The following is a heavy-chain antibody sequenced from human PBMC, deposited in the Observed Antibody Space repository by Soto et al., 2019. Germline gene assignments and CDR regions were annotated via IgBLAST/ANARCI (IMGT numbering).Heavy chain of an antibody. CDR3: VMVDNYVTPTPQDV. Sequence: QVQLVQSGDEVKKPGASVKVSCKASGYIFVNYGIAWVRQAPGQGLEWMGWISPYTGNTNSATKLQGRLTMTTDTSTSTAYMDLGSLTSDDTAVYYCVMVDNYVTPTPQDVWGQGTTVTVSS. J-gene: IGHJ6*02. V-gene: IGHV1-18*01. CDR1: GYIFVNYG. CDR2: ISPYTGNT. D-gene: IGHD3-16*01.